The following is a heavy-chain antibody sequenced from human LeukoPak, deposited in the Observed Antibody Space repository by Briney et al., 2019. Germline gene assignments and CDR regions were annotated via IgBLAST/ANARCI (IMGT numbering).Heavy chain of an antibody. V-gene: IGHV3-21*01. CDR3: ARGVDNYYYYYMDV. Sequence: GGSLRLSCAAYGFTFSSYSMNWVRQAPGKGLEWVSSISSSSSYIYYADSVKGRFMISRDNAKKSLYLQMNSLRAEDTAVYYCARGVDNYYYYYMDVWGKGTTVTISS. D-gene: IGHD5-12*01. CDR1: GFTFSSYS. J-gene: IGHJ6*03. CDR2: ISSSSSYI.